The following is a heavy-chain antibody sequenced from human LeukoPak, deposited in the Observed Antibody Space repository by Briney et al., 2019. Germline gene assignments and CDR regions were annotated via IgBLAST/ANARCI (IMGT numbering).Heavy chain of an antibody. J-gene: IGHJ4*02. CDR1: GYIFTSYG. Sequence: ASVKVSCKASGYIFTSYGISWVRQGPGQGLEWVGWISAYNGNTKIAPNLQDRVTMTTDTSTATAYMELRSLRLNDTAVYFCARARPGAYCGTTSCFSDYWGQGTLVTVSS. D-gene: IGHD2-2*01. CDR3: ARARPGAYCGTTSCFSDY. CDR2: ISAYNGNT. V-gene: IGHV1-18*01.